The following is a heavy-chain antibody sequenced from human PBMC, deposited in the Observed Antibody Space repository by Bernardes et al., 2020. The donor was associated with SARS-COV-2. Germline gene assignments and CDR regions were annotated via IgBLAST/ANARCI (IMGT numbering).Heavy chain of an antibody. J-gene: IGHJ4*02. CDR2: VYSSGNT. Sequence: ETLSLTCTVSGGSLTSYYWSWVRQPPEKGLQWIGHVYSSGNTNYNPSLKSRVTMSVDTSKNQFSLKLTSVTAADTAVYYCARIPGYCSGGRGGTCTPSHLFDHWGQGTLVSVSS. D-gene: IGHD2-15*01. CDR1: GGSLTSYY. CDR3: ARIPGYCSGGRGGTCTPSHLFDH. V-gene: IGHV4-59*01.